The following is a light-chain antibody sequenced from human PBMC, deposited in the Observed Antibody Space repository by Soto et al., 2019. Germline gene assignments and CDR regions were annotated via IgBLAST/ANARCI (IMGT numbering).Light chain of an antibody. Sequence: SALTQPASVSGSPGQWITISCTGTSSDVGSYNLVSWYQQHPGKAPKLMICEGSKRPSGVSNRFSGSKSGNTASLTISGLQAEDEADYYCCSYAGSSTYVFGTGTKVTVL. CDR2: EGS. J-gene: IGLJ1*01. V-gene: IGLV2-23*01. CDR3: CSYAGSSTYV. CDR1: SSDVGSYNL.